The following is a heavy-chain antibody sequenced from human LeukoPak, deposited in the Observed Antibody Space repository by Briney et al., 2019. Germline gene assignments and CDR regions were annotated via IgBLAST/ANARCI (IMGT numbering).Heavy chain of an antibody. D-gene: IGHD6-19*01. CDR3: ARDFKYSSGWYDEYFQH. V-gene: IGHV4-39*07. CDR2: IYYSGST. CDR1: GGSISSSSYY. J-gene: IGHJ1*01. Sequence: PSETLSLTCTVSGGSISSSSYYWGWIRQPPGKGLEWIGSIYYSGSTYYNPSLKSRVTISVDTSKNQFSLKLSSVTAADTAVYYCARDFKYSSGWYDEYFQHWGQGTLVTVSS.